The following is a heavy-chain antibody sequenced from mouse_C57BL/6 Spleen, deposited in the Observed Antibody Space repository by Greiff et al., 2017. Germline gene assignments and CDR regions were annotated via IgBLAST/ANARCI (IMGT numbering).Heavy chain of an antibody. Sequence: QVQLQQSGAELVKPGASVKLSCKASGYTFTEYTIHWVKQRSGQGLEWIGWFYPGSGSIKYNEKFKDKATLTADKSSSTVYMELSRLTSEDAAVYCCARHEGDYYGSSYAMDYWGQGTSVTVSS. J-gene: IGHJ4*01. V-gene: IGHV1-62-2*01. CDR2: FYPGSGSI. D-gene: IGHD1-1*01. CDR3: ARHEGDYYGSSYAMDY. CDR1: GYTFTEYT.